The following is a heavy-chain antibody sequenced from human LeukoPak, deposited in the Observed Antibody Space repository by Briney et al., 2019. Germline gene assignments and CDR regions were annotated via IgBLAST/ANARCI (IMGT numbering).Heavy chain of an antibody. CDR1: GFTVSSNY. D-gene: IGHD4-23*01. CDR2: IYSGGST. CDR3: ARHDYGGRDAFDI. J-gene: IGHJ3*02. V-gene: IGHV3-66*04. Sequence: GGSLRLSCAASGFTVSSNYMSWVRQAPGKGLEWVSVIYSGGSTYYADSVKGRFTISRDNSKNTLYLQMNSLRAEDTAVYYCARHDYGGRDAFDIWAKGQWSPSLQ.